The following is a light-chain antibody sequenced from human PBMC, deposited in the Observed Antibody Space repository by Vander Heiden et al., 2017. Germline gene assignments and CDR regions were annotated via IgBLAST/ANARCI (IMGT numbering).Light chain of an antibody. CDR1: SSDVGGYNY. J-gene: IGLJ1*01. CDR3: SSYTSSSTLYV. V-gene: IGLV2-14*01. Sequence: QSAVTQPASVSGSPGQPITISCTGTSSDVGGYNYVSWYQQHPGKAPKLMIYDVSNRPSGVSNRFSGSKSGNTASLTISGLQAEDEADYYCSSYTSSSTLYVFGTGTKVTVL. CDR2: DVS.